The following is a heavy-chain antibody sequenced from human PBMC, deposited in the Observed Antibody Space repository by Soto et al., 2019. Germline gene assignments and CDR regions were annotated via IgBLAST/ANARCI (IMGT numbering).Heavy chain of an antibody. CDR2: INWNSGSI. D-gene: IGHD6-13*01. V-gene: IGHV3-9*01. CDR1: GFTFDDYA. CDR3: ARGPRPSSAGTGAY. J-gene: IGHJ4*02. Sequence: GGSLRLSCAASGFTFDDYAMHWVRQVPGKGLEWVSGINWNSGSIGYADSVKGRFIISRDNAKNTLYLQMNSLRAEDTAVYYCARGPRPSSAGTGAYWGQGTLVTVSS.